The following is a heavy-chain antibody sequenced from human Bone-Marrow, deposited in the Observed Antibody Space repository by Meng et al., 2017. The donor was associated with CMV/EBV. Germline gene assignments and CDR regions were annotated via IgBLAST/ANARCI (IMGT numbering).Heavy chain of an antibody. CDR2: SIPIFGTA. CDR3: ARDIVVVPAAIWGYYYYGMAV. Sequence: SVKVFCKASGGTFSSYAISWVRQAPGQGLEWMGGSIPIFGTANYAQKFQGRVTITTDESTSTAYMELRSLRSEDTAVYYCARDIVVVPAAIWGYYYYGMAVWGQGTTVTGSS. D-gene: IGHD2-2*01. CDR1: GGTFSSYA. V-gene: IGHV1-69*05. J-gene: IGHJ6*02.